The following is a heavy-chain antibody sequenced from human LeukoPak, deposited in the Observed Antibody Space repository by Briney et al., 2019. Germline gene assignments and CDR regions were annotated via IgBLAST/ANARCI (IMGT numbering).Heavy chain of an antibody. D-gene: IGHD6-19*01. CDR3: ARPRGSSGRGDFDY. CDR1: GYTFTGYF. J-gene: IGHJ4*02. CDR2: INPNSGGT. V-gene: IGHV1-2*02. Sequence: ASVKVSCKASGYTFTGYFMHWVRQAPGQGLEWMGWINPNSGGTNYAQKFQGRVTMTRDTSISTAYMELSSLRSDDTAVYYCARPRGSSGRGDFDYWGQGTLVTVSS.